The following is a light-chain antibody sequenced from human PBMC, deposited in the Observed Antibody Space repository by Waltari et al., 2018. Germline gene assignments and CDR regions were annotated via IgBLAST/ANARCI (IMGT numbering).Light chain of an antibody. CDR1: QSIGSS. CDR2: DAS. J-gene: IGKJ1*01. CDR3: QQRINWPRT. Sequence: ETVLIQSPGTLALSPGERATLSCRASQSIGSSLAWYQHIPGQAPRLLFYDASNRATGIPARFSGSGSWTDFTLTISSLEPEDFAVYYCQQRINWPRTFGQGTKVEIK. V-gene: IGKV3-11*01.